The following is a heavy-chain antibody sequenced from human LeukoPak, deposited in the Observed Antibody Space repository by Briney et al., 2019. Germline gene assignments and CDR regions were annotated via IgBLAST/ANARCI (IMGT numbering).Heavy chain of an antibody. CDR3: ARQGYCSSTSCYLQPYYYYYMDV. CDR2: IYYSGST. J-gene: IGHJ6*03. CDR1: GGSISSSSYY. V-gene: IGHV4-39*01. D-gene: IGHD2-2*01. Sequence: SETLSLTCTVSGGSISSSSYYWGWIRQPPGKGLEWIGSIYYSGSTYYNPSLKSRVTISVDTSKNQFSLKLSSVTAADTAVYYCARQGYCSSTSCYLQPYYYYYMDVWGKGTTVTISS.